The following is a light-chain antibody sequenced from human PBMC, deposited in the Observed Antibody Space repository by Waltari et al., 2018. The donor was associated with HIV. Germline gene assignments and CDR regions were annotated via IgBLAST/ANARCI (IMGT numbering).Light chain of an antibody. J-gene: IGLJ1*01. Sequence: QSALTQPASVSGSPGQSITISCTGTSSDVGCYNLVSWYQQHPGKAPQVMIYAGSKRPSGVSNRFSGSKSGNTASLTISGLQAEDEADYYCCSYTGSSTRRPYVFGTGTKVTVL. CDR3: CSYTGSSTRRPYV. CDR1: SSDVGCYNL. V-gene: IGLV2-23*01. CDR2: AGS.